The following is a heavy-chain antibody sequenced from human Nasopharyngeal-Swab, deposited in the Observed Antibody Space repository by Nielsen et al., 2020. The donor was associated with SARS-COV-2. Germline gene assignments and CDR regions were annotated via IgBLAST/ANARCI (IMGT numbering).Heavy chain of an antibody. CDR3: ARGRGITVTTPSPVFDY. Sequence: SETLSLTCAVSGGSFSGYYWSWIRQSPGKGLEWIGEINHSGSSNYNLSLKSRVTISVETSKNQFSLKLSSVTAADTAVYYCARGRGITVTTPSPVFDYWGQGTLVTVSS. J-gene: IGHJ4*02. CDR1: GGSFSGYY. D-gene: IGHD1-20*01. V-gene: IGHV4-34*01. CDR2: INHSGSS.